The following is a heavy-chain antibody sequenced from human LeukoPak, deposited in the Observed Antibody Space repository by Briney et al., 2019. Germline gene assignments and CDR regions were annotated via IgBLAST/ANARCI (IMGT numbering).Heavy chain of an antibody. CDR3: ARHGDYDVGPYYYYGMDV. J-gene: IGHJ6*02. D-gene: IGHD4-17*01. V-gene: IGHV3-48*04. CDR2: ISSSSSTI. CDR1: GFTFSSYS. Sequence: GGSLRLSCAASGFTFSSYSMNWVRQAPGKGLEWVSYISSSSSTIYYADSVKGRFTISRDNAKNSLYLQMNSLRAEDTALYHCARHGDYDVGPYYYYGMDVWGQGTTVTVSS.